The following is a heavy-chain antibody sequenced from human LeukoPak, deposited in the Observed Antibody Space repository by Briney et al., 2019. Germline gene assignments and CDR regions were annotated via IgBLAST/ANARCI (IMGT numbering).Heavy chain of an antibody. CDR3: ARDFVAYDSSGYPPFVDY. CDR1: GFTFSSYG. V-gene: IGHV3-33*01. D-gene: IGHD3-22*01. J-gene: IGHJ4*02. CDR2: IWYDGSNK. Sequence: PGGSLRLSCAASGFTFSSYGMHWVRQAPGKGLEWVAVIWYDGSNKYYADSVKGRFTISRDNSKNTLFLQMNRLRVEDTAVYYCARDFVAYDSSGYPPFVDYWGQGTLVTVSS.